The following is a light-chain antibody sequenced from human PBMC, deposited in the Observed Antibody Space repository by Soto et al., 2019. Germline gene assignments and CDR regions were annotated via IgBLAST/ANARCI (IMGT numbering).Light chain of an antibody. CDR1: QGISSY. CDR3: QKYDSASSPT. J-gene: IGKJ4*02. Sequence: DIQMTQSPSSLSASVGDRVTVTCRASQGISSYLAWYQQKPGKVPQLLIFAASTLQPGVPSRFSGSGSWTDFTLAIRSLQPEDVAAYYCQKYDSASSPTFGGGAKVEIK. CDR2: AAS. V-gene: IGKV1-27*01.